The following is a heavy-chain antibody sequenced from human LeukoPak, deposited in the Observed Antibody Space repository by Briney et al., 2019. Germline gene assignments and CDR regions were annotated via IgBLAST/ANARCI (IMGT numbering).Heavy chain of an antibody. D-gene: IGHD2-21*01. CDR1: GYTFTGYY. V-gene: IGHV1-2*02. CDR3: ARTQECGGDCYIDYYDSYTLDY. CDR2: INPNSGGT. J-gene: IGHJ4*02. Sequence: ASVKVSCKASGYTFTGYYMHWVRQAPGQGLEWMGWINPNSGGTNYAQKFQGRVTMTRDTSISTAYMELSRLRSGDTYVYYCARTQECGGDCYIDYYDSYTLDYWGQGTLVTVSS.